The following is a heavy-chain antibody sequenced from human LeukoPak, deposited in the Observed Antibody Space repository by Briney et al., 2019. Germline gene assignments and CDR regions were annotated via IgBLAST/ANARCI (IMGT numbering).Heavy chain of an antibody. Sequence: SETLSLTCTVSGGSISSSSYYWGWIRQPPGKGLEWIGSIYYSGSTYYNPSLKSRVTISVDTSKNQFSLKLSSVTAADTAVYYCAILYSSSAATDYWGQRTLVTVSS. CDR3: AILYSSSAATDY. CDR2: IYYSGST. D-gene: IGHD6-13*01. J-gene: IGHJ4*02. V-gene: IGHV4-39*07. CDR1: GGSISSSSYY.